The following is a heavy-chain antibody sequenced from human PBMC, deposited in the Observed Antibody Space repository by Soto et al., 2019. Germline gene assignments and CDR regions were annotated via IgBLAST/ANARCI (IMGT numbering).Heavy chain of an antibody. V-gene: IGHV3-30-3*01. CDR2: ISYDGSNK. CDR3: AREPYYDILTGFDY. D-gene: IGHD3-9*01. Sequence: QVQLVESGGGVVQPGRSLRLSCAASGFTFSSYAMHWVRQAPGKGLEWVAVISYDGSNKYYADSVKGRFTISRDNSKNTLYLQMNSLRAEDTAVYYCAREPYYDILTGFDYWGQGTLVTVSS. J-gene: IGHJ4*02. CDR1: GFTFSSYA.